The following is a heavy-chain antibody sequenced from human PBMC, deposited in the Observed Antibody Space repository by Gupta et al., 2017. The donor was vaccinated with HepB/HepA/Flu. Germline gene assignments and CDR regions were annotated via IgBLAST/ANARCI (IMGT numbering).Heavy chain of an antibody. V-gene: IGHV3-7*01. CDR3: AKDTFHSKGYNQGFDS. Sequence: INQDGSGRYYMDSVKGRFIISRDNTKNSLFLQMDSLRGDDTAVYYCAKDTFHSKGYNQGFDSWGQGTLVTVSS. D-gene: IGHD5-24*01. CDR2: INQDGSGR. J-gene: IGHJ4*02.